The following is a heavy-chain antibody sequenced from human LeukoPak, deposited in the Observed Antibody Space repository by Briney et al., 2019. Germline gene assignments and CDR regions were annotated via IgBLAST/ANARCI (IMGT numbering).Heavy chain of an antibody. CDR1: GGSFSSDY. CDR3: ATSTGTIYTWFDP. J-gene: IGHJ5*02. Sequence: SETLSLSCTVSGGSFSSDYWSWIRQAPGQGLEWIGYIDNSGNTNYNPSLESRVTISVDTPKNQFSLRLSSVTAADTAVYYCATSTGTIYTWFDPWGQGTLVTVSS. D-gene: IGHD1-1*01. V-gene: IGHV4-59*01. CDR2: IDNSGNT.